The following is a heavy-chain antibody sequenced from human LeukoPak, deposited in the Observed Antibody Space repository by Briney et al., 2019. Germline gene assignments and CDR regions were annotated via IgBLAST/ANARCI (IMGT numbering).Heavy chain of an antibody. CDR2: ISAYNGNT. CDR3: ARLGPYESSGYYYD. D-gene: IGHD3-22*01. J-gene: IGHJ4*02. V-gene: IGHV1-18*01. Sequence: GASVKLSCTASGYTLTSYGISWVGQAPGHGLEWLGWISAYNGNTNYAQKLQGRVTMTTDTSTSTAYMELRSLRSDDTAVYYCARLGPYESSGYYYDWGRGTLVTVSS. CDR1: GYTLTSYG.